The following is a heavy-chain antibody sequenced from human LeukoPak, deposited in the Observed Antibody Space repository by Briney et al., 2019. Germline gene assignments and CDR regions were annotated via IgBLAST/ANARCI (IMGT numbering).Heavy chain of an antibody. V-gene: IGHV4-39*01. CDR2: IYYSGST. CDR3: ARHPSGSGNDY. D-gene: IGHD3-10*01. J-gene: IGHJ4*02. CDR1: GGSISSSSYY. Sequence: PWETLSLTCTVSGGSISSSSYYWGWIRQPPGKGLEWIGSIYYSGSTYYNPSLKSRVTISVDTSKNQFSLKLSSVTAADTAVYYCARHPSGSGNDYWGQGTLVTVSS.